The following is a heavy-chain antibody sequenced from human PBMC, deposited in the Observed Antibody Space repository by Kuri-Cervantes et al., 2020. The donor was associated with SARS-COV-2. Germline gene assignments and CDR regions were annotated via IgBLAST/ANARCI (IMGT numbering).Heavy chain of an antibody. CDR1: GDSISSSTFY. V-gene: IGHV4-39*01. D-gene: IGHD2-2*01. Sequence: ESLKISCTVSGDSISSSTFYWGWIRQPPGKGLEWIGSIYESGDTYYSSSLKSRLSLSVDMSKNQFSLRLTSVTAADTAIYYCARHYAFDKFHKWGQGTLVTVSS. CDR2: IYESGDT. CDR3: ARHYAFDKFHK. J-gene: IGHJ4*02.